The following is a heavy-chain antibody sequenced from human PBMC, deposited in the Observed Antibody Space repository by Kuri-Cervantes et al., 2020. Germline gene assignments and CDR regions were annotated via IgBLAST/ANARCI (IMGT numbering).Heavy chain of an antibody. CDR1: GFTFSSYG. CDR3: ARPSGDGGNPYYGMDV. V-gene: IGHV3-33*01. D-gene: IGHD4-23*01. CDR2: IWYDGSNK. J-gene: IGHJ6*02. Sequence: GESLKISCAASGFTFSSYGMHWVRQAPGKGLEWVAVIWYDGSNKYYADSVKGRFTISRDNSKNTLYLQMNSLRAEDTAVYYCARPSGDGGNPYYGMDVWGQGTTVTVSS.